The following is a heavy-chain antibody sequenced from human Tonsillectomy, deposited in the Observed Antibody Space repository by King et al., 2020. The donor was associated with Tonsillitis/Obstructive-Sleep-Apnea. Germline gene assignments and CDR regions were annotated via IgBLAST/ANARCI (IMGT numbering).Heavy chain of an antibody. CDR1: GGSISSSNW. D-gene: IGHD2-15*01. V-gene: IGHV4-4*02. CDR2: IYHSGST. CDR3: ARNGYCSGGSGYDFDY. Sequence: QLQESGPGLVKPSGTLSLTCAVSGGSISSSNWWSWVRQPPGKGLEWIGEIYHSGSTNYNTSLTSRVTISVDKTKNQFSLKLGSVPAADTAVYYCARNGYCSGGSGYDFDYWGQGTLVTVSS. J-gene: IGHJ4*02.